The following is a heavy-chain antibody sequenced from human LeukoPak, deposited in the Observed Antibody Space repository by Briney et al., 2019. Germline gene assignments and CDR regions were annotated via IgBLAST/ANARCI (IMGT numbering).Heavy chain of an antibody. Sequence: SETLSLTCAVYGGSFSGYYWSWIRQPPGKGLEWIGEINHSGSTNYNPSLKSRVTISVDTSKNQFPLKLSSVTAADTAVYYCARDLYSGYDNFDYWGQGTLVTVSS. J-gene: IGHJ4*02. D-gene: IGHD5-12*01. V-gene: IGHV4-34*01. CDR2: INHSGST. CDR1: GGSFSGYY. CDR3: ARDLYSGYDNFDY.